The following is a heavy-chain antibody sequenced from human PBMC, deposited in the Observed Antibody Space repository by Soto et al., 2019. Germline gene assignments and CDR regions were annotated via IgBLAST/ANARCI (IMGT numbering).Heavy chain of an antibody. CDR3: ARGTVTIFGVVTPPDY. CDR2: IIPMLGVT. D-gene: IGHD3-3*01. V-gene: IGHV1-69*02. J-gene: IGHJ4*02. Sequence: QVQLVQSGAEVQKPGSSVKVSCKASGGTFSSYTFDWVRQAPGQGREWMGRIIPMLGVTHYAQKFQGRVTITADKSASTAYMELSSLTSDDTAVYYCARGTVTIFGVVTPPDYWGQGTLVTVSS. CDR1: GGTFSSYT.